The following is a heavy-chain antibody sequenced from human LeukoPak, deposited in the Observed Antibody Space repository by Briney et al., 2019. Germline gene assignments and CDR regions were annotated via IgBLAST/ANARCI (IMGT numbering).Heavy chain of an antibody. CDR2: IYYSGST. J-gene: IGHJ4*02. D-gene: IGHD6-13*01. Sequence: SETLSLTCTVSGGSISSYYWSWIRQPPGKGLEWIGYIYYSGSTNYNPSLKSRVTISVDTSKNQFSLKLSSVTAADTAVYYCARSDPGIAAAAPDYWGQGTLVTVSS. CDR1: GGSISSYY. CDR3: ARSDPGIAAAAPDY. V-gene: IGHV4-59*01.